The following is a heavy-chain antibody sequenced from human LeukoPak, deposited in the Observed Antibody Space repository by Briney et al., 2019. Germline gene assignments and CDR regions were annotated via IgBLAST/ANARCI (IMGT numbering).Heavy chain of an antibody. Sequence: SETLSLTCTVSGGSISSGSYYWSWIRQPAGKGLEWIGRIYTTGSTNYNPSLKSRVTISVDTSKNQFSLKLSSVTAADTAVYYCAREKSRVVPAAIEYWGQGTLVTVSS. J-gene: IGHJ4*02. D-gene: IGHD2-2*02. CDR1: GGSISSGSYY. V-gene: IGHV4-61*02. CDR3: AREKSRVVPAAIEY. CDR2: IYTTGST.